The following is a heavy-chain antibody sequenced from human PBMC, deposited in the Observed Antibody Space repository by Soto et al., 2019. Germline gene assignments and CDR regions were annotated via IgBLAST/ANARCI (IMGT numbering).Heavy chain of an antibody. CDR3: AIVGTAGTRSGGVGADY. CDR1: GFTVSSNY. J-gene: IGHJ4*02. CDR2: IYSGGST. Sequence: PGGSLRLSCAASGFTVSSNYMSWVRQAPGKGLEWVSVIYSGGSTYYADSVKGRFTISRHNSKNTLYLQMNSLRAEDTAVYYCAIVGTAGTRSGGVGADYWGQGTLVTVSS. V-gene: IGHV3-53*04. D-gene: IGHD6-13*01.